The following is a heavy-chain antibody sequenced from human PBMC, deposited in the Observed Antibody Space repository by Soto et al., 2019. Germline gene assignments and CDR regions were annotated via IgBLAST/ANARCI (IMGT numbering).Heavy chain of an antibody. CDR2: IWYDGSNK. J-gene: IGHJ4*02. D-gene: IGHD5-18*01. CDR3: ARDGDTAMGLAPFDY. V-gene: IGHV3-33*01. CDR1: GFTFSSYG. Sequence: QVQLVESGGGVVQPGRSLRLSCAASGFTFSSYGMHWVRQAPGKGLEWVAVIWYDGSNKYYADSVKGRFTISRDNSKNTLYLQMNSRRAEDTAVYYCARDGDTAMGLAPFDYWGQGTLVTVSS.